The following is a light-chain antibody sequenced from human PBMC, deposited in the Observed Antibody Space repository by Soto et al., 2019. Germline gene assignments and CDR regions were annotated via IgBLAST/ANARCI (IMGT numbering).Light chain of an antibody. CDR2: DAS. CDR1: QSVSSY. V-gene: IGKV3D-11*02. Sequence: EIVLTQSPATLSLSPGERATLSCRASQSVSSYLAWYQQKPGQAPRLLIYDASNMATGIPARFSGSGPGTDFTLTISSLEPEDFAVYYCQQRSNWRLTFGGGTKVEIK. J-gene: IGKJ4*01. CDR3: QQRSNWRLT.